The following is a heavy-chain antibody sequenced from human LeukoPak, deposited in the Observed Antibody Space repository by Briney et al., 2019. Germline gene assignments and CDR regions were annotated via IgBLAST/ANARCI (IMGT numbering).Heavy chain of an antibody. J-gene: IGHJ4*02. V-gene: IGHV1-69*13. D-gene: IGHD1-26*01. Sequence: SVKVSCKASGGTFSSYAISWVRQAPGQGLEWMGGIIPIFGTANYAQKFQGRVTITADESTSTAYMELSSLRSEDTAVYYCAKGVGAPSSSYFDYWGQGTLVTVSS. CDR1: GGTFSSYA. CDR3: AKGVGAPSSSYFDY. CDR2: IIPIFGTA.